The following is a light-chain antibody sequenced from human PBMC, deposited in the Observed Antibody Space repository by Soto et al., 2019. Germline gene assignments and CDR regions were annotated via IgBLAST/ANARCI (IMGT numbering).Light chain of an antibody. CDR2: DAS. CDR1: QSVSGW. V-gene: IGKV1-5*01. CDR3: QQDETISGK. Sequence: EIRLSQSPSPLSASVGDTVTVTCRASQSVSGWLAWYQQKPGEAPKLLIYDASALPRGVPSRFSGSGSGTKFTLTIASLQPDDFATYNCQQDETISGKLGPGTKVYIK. J-gene: IGKJ1*01.